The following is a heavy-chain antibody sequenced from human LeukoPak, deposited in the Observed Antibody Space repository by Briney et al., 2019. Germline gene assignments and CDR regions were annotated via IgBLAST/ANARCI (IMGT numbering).Heavy chain of an antibody. Sequence: PGGSLRLSCAASGFTFSSYAMHWVRQAPGKGLEWVAVISYDGSNKYYADSVKGRFTISRDNSKNTLYLQMNSLRAEDTAAYYCARQFIAVAGTFDYWGQGTLVTVSS. CDR1: GFTFSSYA. CDR2: ISYDGSNK. CDR3: ARQFIAVAGTFDY. J-gene: IGHJ4*02. D-gene: IGHD6-19*01. V-gene: IGHV3-30*04.